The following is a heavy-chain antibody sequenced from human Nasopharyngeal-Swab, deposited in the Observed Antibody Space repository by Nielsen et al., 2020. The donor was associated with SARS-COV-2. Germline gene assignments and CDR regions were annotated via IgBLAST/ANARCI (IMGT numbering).Heavy chain of an antibody. J-gene: IGHJ4*02. CDR3: TTFHDCERLHY. D-gene: IGHD2-21*01. CDR1: GFTFSSYE. CDR2: LSSSGSTK. V-gene: IGHV3-48*03. Sequence: GESLKISCAASGFTFSSYEMNWVRPAPGKGLEWVSYLSSSGSTKYSPDSVKGRFTISSDNANTSLILQMNHLNAEEPAVYFLTTFHDCERLHYLVQG.